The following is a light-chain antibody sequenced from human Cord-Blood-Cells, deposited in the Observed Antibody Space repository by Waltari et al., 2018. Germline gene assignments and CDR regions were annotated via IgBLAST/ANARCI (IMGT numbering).Light chain of an antibody. J-gene: IGKJ2*01. CDR2: GAS. V-gene: IGKV3-20*01. Sequence: EIVLTQSPGTLSLSPGERATLSCRASQSVSSSYLAWYQQKPGQAPRLLIYGASSRATGIPDRFSGSGSGTDFTLTISRLETEDFAVYYCQQYGSSVYTFGQGTKLEIK. CDR3: QQYGSSVYT. CDR1: QSVSSSY.